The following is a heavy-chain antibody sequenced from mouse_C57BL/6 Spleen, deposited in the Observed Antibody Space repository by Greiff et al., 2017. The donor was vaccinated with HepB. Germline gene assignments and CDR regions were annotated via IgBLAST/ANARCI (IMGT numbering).Heavy chain of an antibody. CDR1: GFTFSSYA. Sequence: EVKLMESGGGLVKPGGSLKLSCAASGFTFSSYAMSWVRQTPEKRLEWVATISDGGSYTYYPDNVKGRFTISRDNAKNNLYLQMSRLKSEDTAMYYCARDRDYGGGYYFDYWGQGTTLTVSS. CDR2: ISDGGSYT. D-gene: IGHD2-4*01. CDR3: ARDRDYGGGYYFDY. J-gene: IGHJ2*01. V-gene: IGHV5-4*01.